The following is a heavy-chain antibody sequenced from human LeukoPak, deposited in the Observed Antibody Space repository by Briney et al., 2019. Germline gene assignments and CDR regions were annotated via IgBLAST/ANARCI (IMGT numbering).Heavy chain of an antibody. V-gene: IGHV4-59*01. J-gene: IGHJ4*02. D-gene: IGHD3-10*01. CDR1: GGSISSYY. CDR3: AIMVQGVHTYFGS. Sequence: SETLSLTCTVSGGSISSYYWSWIRQPPGKGLEWIGYIYHSGSTYYNPSLKSRVTISVDTSKNQFSLKLSSVTAADTAVYYCAIMVQGVHTYFGSWGQGNLVAVSS. CDR2: IYHSGST.